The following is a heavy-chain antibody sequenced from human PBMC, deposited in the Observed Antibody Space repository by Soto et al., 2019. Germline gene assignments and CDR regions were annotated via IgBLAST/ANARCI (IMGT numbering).Heavy chain of an antibody. D-gene: IGHD5-12*01. Sequence: PGESLKISCKGSGYSFTSYWIGWVRQMPGKGLEWMGIIYPGDSDTRYSPSFQGQVTVSADKSISTAYLQWSSLKASDTAMYYCARSGRSGYDFVSPDVWGQGTTVTSP. CDR2: IYPGDSDT. J-gene: IGHJ6*02. V-gene: IGHV5-51*01. CDR1: GYSFTSYW. CDR3: ARSGRSGYDFVSPDV.